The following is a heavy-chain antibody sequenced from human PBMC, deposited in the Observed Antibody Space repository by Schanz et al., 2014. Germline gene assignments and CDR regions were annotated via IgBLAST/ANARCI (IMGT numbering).Heavy chain of an antibody. J-gene: IGHJ4*02. CDR1: GYTFTSYG. CDR3: ARGIGGYGANNCFDY. CDR2: INTGSGDT. Sequence: QVQLVQSGAEVKKPGASVKVSCKASGYTFTSYGISWVRQAPGQGLEWMGWINTGSGDTKYSQNFQGRVTITRDTSASTAYMALSSLRSEDTAVYSCARGIGGYGANNCFDYWGQGTLVTVSA. D-gene: IGHD5-12*01. V-gene: IGHV1-18*01.